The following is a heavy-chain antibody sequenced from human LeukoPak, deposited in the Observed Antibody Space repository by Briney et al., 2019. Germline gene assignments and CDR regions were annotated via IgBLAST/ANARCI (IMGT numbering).Heavy chain of an antibody. CDR3: AIPSSRSNNWFDP. CDR1: GYTFTSYD. D-gene: IGHD2-15*01. V-gene: IGHV1-8*01. CDR2: VNPNSGNT. Sequence: ASVKVSCRASGYTFTSYDINWVRQATGQGLEWMGWVNPNSGNTGYAQKFQGRVTMTRNTSISTAYMELSSLRSEDTAVYYCAIPSSRSNNWFDPWGQGTLVTVSS. J-gene: IGHJ5*02.